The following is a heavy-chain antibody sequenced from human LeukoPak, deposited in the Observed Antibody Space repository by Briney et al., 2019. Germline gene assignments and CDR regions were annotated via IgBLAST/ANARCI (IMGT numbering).Heavy chain of an antibody. Sequence: SGGSLRLSSAASGFTLSSYAMSWVRQGPGKGLEWVSTISGSGGSTYYADAVKGRFTISRDNSKNTLYLQMNSLRAEDTAVYYCAKESGRYGYGAFDIWGQGTMVTVSS. V-gene: IGHV3-23*01. CDR1: GFTLSSYA. CDR2: ISGSGGST. CDR3: AKESGRYGYGAFDI. J-gene: IGHJ3*02. D-gene: IGHD5-18*01.